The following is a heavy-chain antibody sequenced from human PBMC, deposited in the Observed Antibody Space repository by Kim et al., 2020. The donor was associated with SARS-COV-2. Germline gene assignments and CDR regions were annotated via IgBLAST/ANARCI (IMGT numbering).Heavy chain of an antibody. CDR1: GFTFSSYA. CDR2: ISYDGSNK. J-gene: IGHJ4*02. Sequence: GGSLRLSCAASGFTFSSYAMHWVRQAPGKGLEWVAVISYDGSNKYYADSVKGRFTISRDNSKNTLYLQMNSLRAEDTAVYYCASPPTLGYCSGGSCYGDYWGQGTLVTVSS. V-gene: IGHV3-30*04. D-gene: IGHD2-15*01. CDR3: ASPPTLGYCSGGSCYGDY.